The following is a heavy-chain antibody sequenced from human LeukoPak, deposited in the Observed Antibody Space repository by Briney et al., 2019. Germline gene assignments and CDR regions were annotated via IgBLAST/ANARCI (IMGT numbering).Heavy chain of an antibody. CDR1: GYTFTSYY. Sequence: ASVKVSCKASGYTFTSYYMHWVRQAPGQGLEWMGIINPSGGSTSYAQKFQGRVTMTRDTSTGTVYMELSSLRSEDTAVYYCASSVTTQYYFDYWGQGTLVTVSS. V-gene: IGHV1-46*01. J-gene: IGHJ4*02. CDR2: INPSGGST. CDR3: ASSVTTQYYFDY. D-gene: IGHD4-17*01.